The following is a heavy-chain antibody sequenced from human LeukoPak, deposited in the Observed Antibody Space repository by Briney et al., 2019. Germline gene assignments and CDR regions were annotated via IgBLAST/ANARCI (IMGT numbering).Heavy chain of an antibody. CDR2: ISGSSSYI. D-gene: IGHD1-26*01. CDR3: VRDRGTYRPIDY. Sequence: GGSLRLSCAASGFTFSSYSMNWVRQAPGKGLEWVSSISGSSSYIYYADSVKGRFTISRDNAQHSLYLQMNSLRAEDTAIYYCVRDRGTYRPIDYWGQGTLVTVSS. J-gene: IGHJ4*02. V-gene: IGHV3-21*04. CDR1: GFTFSSYS.